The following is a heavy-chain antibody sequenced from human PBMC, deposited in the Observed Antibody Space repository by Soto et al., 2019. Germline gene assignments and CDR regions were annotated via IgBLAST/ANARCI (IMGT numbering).Heavy chain of an antibody. CDR2: IYYSGST. CDR3: VRRYGWAFDI. Sequence: QVQLQESGPGLVKPSETLSLTCTVSGGSIRSYYWSWIRQPPGKGLEWIGYIYYSGSTNYNPSLKSRVTISVDTSKNQFSLKLSSVTAADTAVYYCVRRYGWAFDIWGQGTMVTVSS. J-gene: IGHJ3*02. D-gene: IGHD3-16*01. CDR1: GGSIRSYY. V-gene: IGHV4-59*08.